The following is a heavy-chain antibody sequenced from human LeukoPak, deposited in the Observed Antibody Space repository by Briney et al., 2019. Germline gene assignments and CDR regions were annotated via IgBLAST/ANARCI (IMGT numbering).Heavy chain of an antibody. CDR3: ARPYAFWSGYYL. V-gene: IGHV4-38-2*01. CDR1: GYSISSGYY. Sequence: PSETLSLTCAVSGYSISSGYYWGWIRQPPGKGLEWIGRIYHSGSTYYNPSLKSRVTISVDTSKNQFSLKLSSVTAADTAVYYCARPYAFWSGYYLWGPGTLVTVSS. D-gene: IGHD3-3*01. CDR2: IYHSGST. J-gene: IGHJ4*02.